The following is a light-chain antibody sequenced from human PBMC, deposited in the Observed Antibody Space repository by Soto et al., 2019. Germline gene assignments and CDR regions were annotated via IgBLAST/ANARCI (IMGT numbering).Light chain of an antibody. V-gene: IGKV2-30*02. CDR1: QSLVHSDGNIY. J-gene: IGKJ1*01. CDR3: MQGTHWPPWT. Sequence: EVVMTQSPLSLPVALGQPASISCRSSQSLVHSDGNIYLNWFQQRPGQSPRRLIYKVSNRDSGVPYRFSGSGSGTDFTLIISRVEAEDVGVYYCMQGTHWPPWTFGQGTKVEIK. CDR2: KVS.